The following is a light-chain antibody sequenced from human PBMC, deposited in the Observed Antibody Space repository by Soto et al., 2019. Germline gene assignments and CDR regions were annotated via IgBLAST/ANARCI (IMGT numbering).Light chain of an antibody. CDR3: QQRSNWPLT. V-gene: IGKV3-11*01. J-gene: IGKJ4*01. Sequence: EIVLTQTPATRSLSPGERATLSCRASQSVSSYLAWYQQKPGQAPRLLMYDASNRATGIPARFSGSGSGTDFTLTISSLEPEDFAVYYCQQRSNWPLTFGGGTKVEIK. CDR1: QSVSSY. CDR2: DAS.